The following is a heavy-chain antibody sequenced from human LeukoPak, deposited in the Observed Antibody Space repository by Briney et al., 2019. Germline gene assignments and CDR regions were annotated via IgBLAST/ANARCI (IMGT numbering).Heavy chain of an antibody. D-gene: IGHD5-24*01. J-gene: IGHJ4*02. CDR3: ARVSRDGYSHFDY. Sequence: SQTLSLTCTVSGGSISSGGYYWSWIRQPPGKGLEWIGYIYHSGSTYYNPSLKSRVTISVDRSKNQFSLKLSSVTAADTAVYYCARVSRDGYSHFDYWGQGTLVTVSS. CDR2: IYHSGST. CDR1: GGSISSGGYY. V-gene: IGHV4-30-2*01.